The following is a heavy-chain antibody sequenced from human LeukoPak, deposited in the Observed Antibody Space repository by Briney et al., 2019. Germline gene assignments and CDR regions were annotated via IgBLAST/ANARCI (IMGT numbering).Heavy chain of an antibody. V-gene: IGHV1-46*01. CDR1: GYTFSSYY. CDR2: INPSGST. CDR3: ASKTRNDEFF. D-gene: IGHD1-1*01. J-gene: IGHJ4*02. Sequence: GASVKVSCKASGYTFSSYYMHWVRQAPGQGLEWMGIINPSGSTSNAQKFQGRVTMTRDMSTTTVYMELSSLRSEDTAVYYCASKTRNDEFFWGQGTLVTVSS.